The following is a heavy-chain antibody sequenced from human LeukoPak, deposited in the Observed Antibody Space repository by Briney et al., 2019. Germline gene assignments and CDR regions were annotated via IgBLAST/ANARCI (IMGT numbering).Heavy chain of an antibody. CDR1: GFSFSSYA. V-gene: IGHV3-23*01. Sequence: GSLRLSCAASGFSFSSYAMTWARQAPVKGLEWVSAISGDGTRTYYADSVKGRFTISRDNSKNTLYLEMSSLRVEDTAIYYCARWPEGAMDYFDYWGQGTLVTVSS. D-gene: IGHD5-24*01. CDR3: ARWPEGAMDYFDY. CDR2: ISGDGTRT. J-gene: IGHJ4*02.